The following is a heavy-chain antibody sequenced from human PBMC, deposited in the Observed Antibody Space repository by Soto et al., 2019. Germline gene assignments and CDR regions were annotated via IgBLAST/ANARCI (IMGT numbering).Heavy chain of an antibody. J-gene: IGHJ6*02. D-gene: IGHD3-10*01. Sequence: GASVKVSCKASGGTFSSYAISWVRQAPGQGLEWMGGIIPIFGTANYAQKFQGRVTITADESTSTAYMELSSLRSEDTAVYYCARVGSFYYYYGMDVWGQGTTVTVSS. V-gene: IGHV1-69*13. CDR1: GGTFSSYA. CDR2: IIPIFGTA. CDR3: ARVGSFYYYYGMDV.